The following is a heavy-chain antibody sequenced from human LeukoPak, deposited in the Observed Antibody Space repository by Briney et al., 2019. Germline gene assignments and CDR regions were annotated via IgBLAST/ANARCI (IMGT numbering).Heavy chain of an antibody. Sequence: PGGSLRLSCAASGFTFNNYWMSWVRQAPGKGLEWVANMKQDGSEKYYVDSVKGRFTISRDNAYNSLYLQMNSLRAEDTAVYYCARDVCRWSSGCHDFDYWGQGTLVTVSS. V-gene: IGHV3-7*01. CDR2: MKQDGSEK. D-gene: IGHD6-19*01. CDR3: ARDVCRWSSGCHDFDY. J-gene: IGHJ4*02. CDR1: GFTFNNYW.